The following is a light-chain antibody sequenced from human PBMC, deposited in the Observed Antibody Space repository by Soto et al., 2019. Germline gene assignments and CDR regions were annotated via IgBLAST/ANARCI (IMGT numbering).Light chain of an antibody. V-gene: IGKV3-15*01. CDR2: GAS. J-gene: IGKJ1*01. CDR1: QSVSSN. CDR3: QQYNNWPQT. Sequence: EIVMTQSPATLSVSPGERATLSCRASQSVSSNLAWYQQKPGQAPRLLIYGASTRATGLPARFSGSGSGTELTLTISSLQSEDFAVYYCQQYNNWPQTFGQGTKVDIK.